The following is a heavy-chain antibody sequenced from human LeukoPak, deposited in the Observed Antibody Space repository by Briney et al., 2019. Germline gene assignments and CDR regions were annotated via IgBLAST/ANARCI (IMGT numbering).Heavy chain of an antibody. V-gene: IGHV3-7*01. CDR3: AKWGPYCVGDYCPALDS. CDR1: RFAFSNYW. Sequence: GGSLRLSCVASRFAFSNYWMSWVRQAPGKGLEWVANINQDGSKKRYADSMKGRFTISRDNAKESLYLQLNSLRAEDTAVYYCAKWGPYCVGDYCPALDSWGQGTLVTVSS. D-gene: IGHD2-21*02. CDR2: INQDGSKK. J-gene: IGHJ4*02.